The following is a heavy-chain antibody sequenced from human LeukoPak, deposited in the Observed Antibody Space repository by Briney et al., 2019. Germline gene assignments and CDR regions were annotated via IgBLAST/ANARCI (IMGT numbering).Heavy chain of an antibody. D-gene: IGHD6-19*01. CDR2: IHSSGST. J-gene: IGHJ5*02. V-gene: IGHV4-39*01. CDR3: ARSSSSGWGFRFDP. CDR1: GGSISSSAYH. Sequence: SETLSLTCTVSGGSISSSAYHWGWIRQPPGKGLEWVGSIHSSGSTYYNLSLKSRVTISVDTSKNQFSLKLSSVTAADTAVYYCARSSSSGWGFRFDPWGQGTLVTVSS.